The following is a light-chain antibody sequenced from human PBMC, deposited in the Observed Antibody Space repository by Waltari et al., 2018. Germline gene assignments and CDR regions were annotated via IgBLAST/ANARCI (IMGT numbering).Light chain of an antibody. CDR1: QGISSY. V-gene: IGKV1-9*01. Sequence: IQLTQSPSSLSASVGDRVTIPCRASQGISSYLAWYQQKPGKAPNLLIYAASTMQSGVPSRFSGSGSGTDFTLTISSLQPEDFATYYCQQLNSYPRTFGQGTKVEIK. CDR2: AAS. CDR3: QQLNSYPRT. J-gene: IGKJ1*01.